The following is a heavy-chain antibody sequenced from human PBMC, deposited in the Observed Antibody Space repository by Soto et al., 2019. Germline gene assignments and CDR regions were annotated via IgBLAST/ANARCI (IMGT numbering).Heavy chain of an antibody. D-gene: IGHD3-22*01. CDR2: IYYSGST. CDR3: AGAIRIYDSSGYFFDY. CDR1: GGSISSYY. V-gene: IGHV4-59*01. J-gene: IGHJ4*02. Sequence: SETLSLTCTVSGGSISSYYWSWIRQPPGKGLEWIGYIYYSGSTNYNPSLKSRVTISVDTSKNQFSLKLSSVTAADTAVYYCAGAIRIYDSSGYFFDYWGQGTLVTVSS.